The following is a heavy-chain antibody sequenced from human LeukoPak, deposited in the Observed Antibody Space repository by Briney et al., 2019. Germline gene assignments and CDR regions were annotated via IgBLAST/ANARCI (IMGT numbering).Heavy chain of an antibody. J-gene: IGHJ3*02. V-gene: IGHV1-69*05. D-gene: IGHD1-26*01. Sequence: ASVRVSCKASGGTFSNFGVSWVRQAPGQGLEWMGGIIPMFGTTNSAQSFQGRVSITTDDSTSSAYMELSSLRSDDTAVYFCARASMGPTFFGGAFDIWGQGTMVTVSS. CDR3: ARASMGPTFFGGAFDI. CDR1: GGTFSNFG. CDR2: IIPMFGTT.